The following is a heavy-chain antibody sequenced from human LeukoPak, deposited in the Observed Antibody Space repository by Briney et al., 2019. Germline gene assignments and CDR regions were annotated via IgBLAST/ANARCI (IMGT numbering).Heavy chain of an antibody. J-gene: IGHJ6*02. Sequence: PSETLSLTCTVSGGSISTYYWSWIRQPPGKGLEWGGYIYYGGSTDYNPSLKSRVTISVDTSKNQFSLKLSSVTAADTAVYYCARQSGYYDSSVDYYGLNVWGQGITVTVSS. V-gene: IGHV4-59*01. CDR1: GGSISTYY. CDR2: IYYGGST. D-gene: IGHD3-22*01. CDR3: ARQSGYYDSSVDYYGLNV.